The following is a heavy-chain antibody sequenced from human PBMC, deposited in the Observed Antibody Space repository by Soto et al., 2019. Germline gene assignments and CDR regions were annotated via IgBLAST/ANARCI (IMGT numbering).Heavy chain of an antibody. Sequence: PSETLSLTCTVSGASISGYYWSWIRKSAGKGLEWIGRIYATGTTDYNPSLKSRVMMSVDTSKKQFSLKLRSVTAADTAVYYCVRDRTKTLRDWFDPWGQDISVTVSS. D-gene: IGHD1-1*01. V-gene: IGHV4-4*07. CDR3: VRDRTKTLRDWFDP. CDR2: IYATGTT. CDR1: GASISGYY. J-gene: IGHJ5*02.